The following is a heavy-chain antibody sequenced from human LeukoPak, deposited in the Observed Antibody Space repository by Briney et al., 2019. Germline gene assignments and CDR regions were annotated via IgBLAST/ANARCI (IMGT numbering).Heavy chain of an antibody. D-gene: IGHD3-9*01. V-gene: IGHV4-59*01. J-gene: IGHJ6*02. CDR3: ARVGIRYFDWLLDYYYGMDV. CDR2: IYYSGST. Sequence: SETLSLTFTVSGGSISSYYWSWIRQPPGKGLEWIGYIYYSGSTNYNPSLKSRVTISVDTSKNQFSLKLSSVTAADTAVYYCARVGIRYFDWLLDYYYGMDVWGQGTTVTVSS. CDR1: GGSISSYY.